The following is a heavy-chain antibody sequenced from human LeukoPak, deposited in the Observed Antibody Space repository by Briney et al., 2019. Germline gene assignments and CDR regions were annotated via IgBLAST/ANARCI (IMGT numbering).Heavy chain of an antibody. V-gene: IGHV5-51*01. D-gene: IGHD5-18*01. CDR3: ARTSSYGYLLVDY. J-gene: IGHJ4*02. CDR2: IYAGDSDT. CDR1: GYSFTSYW. Sequence: HGESLKISCKGSGYSFTSYWIGWVRQMPGKGLEWMGIIYAGDSDTRYSPSFQGQVTISADKSISTAYLQWSSLKASDTAMYYCARTSSYGYLLVDYWGQGTLVTVSS.